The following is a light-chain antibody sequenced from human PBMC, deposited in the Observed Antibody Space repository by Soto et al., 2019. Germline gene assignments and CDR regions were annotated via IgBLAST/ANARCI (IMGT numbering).Light chain of an antibody. J-gene: IGLJ1*01. CDR1: SSDVGSYNL. Sequence: SALTQPASVSGSPGQSITISCSGTSSDVGSYNLVSWYQQHPGKAPKIMIYEGNKRPSGVSNRFSGSKSGNMASLTISGLQAEDEADYYCCSHAGSDTYVYGSGTKLTVL. CDR3: CSHAGSDTYV. CDR2: EGN. V-gene: IGLV2-23*01.